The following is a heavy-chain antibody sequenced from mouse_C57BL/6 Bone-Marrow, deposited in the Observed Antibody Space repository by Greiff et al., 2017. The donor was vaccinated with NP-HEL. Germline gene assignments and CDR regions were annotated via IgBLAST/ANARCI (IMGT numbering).Heavy chain of an antibody. CDR3: ARRRLGAY. V-gene: IGHV5-17*01. CDR2: ISSGSSTI. CDR1: GFTFSDYG. J-gene: IGHJ3*01. Sequence: EVKLMESGGGLVKPGGSLKLSCAASGFTFSDYGMHWVRQAPEKGLEWVAYISSGSSTIYYADTVKGRFTISRDNAKNTLFLQMTSLRSEDTAMYYCARRRLGAYWGQGTLVTVSA. D-gene: IGHD1-2*01.